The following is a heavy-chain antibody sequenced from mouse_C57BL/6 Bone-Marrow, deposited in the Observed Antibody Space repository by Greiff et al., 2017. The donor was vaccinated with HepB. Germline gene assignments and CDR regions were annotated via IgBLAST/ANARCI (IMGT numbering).Heavy chain of an antibody. Sequence: EVQRVESVAELVRPGASVKLSCTASGFNIKNTYMHWVKQRPEQGLEWIGRIDPANGNTKYAPKFQGKATITADTSSNTAYLQLSSLTSEDTAIYYCARGYYYGSPWFAYWGQGTLVTVSA. CDR3: ARGYYYGSPWFAY. CDR2: IDPANGNT. V-gene: IGHV14-3*01. CDR1: GFNIKNTY. J-gene: IGHJ3*01. D-gene: IGHD1-1*01.